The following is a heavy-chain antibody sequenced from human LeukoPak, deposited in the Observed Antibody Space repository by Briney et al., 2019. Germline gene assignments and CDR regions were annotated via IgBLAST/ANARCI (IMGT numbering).Heavy chain of an antibody. CDR3: ARHASLYYDYVWGSFGYFDY. CDR1: GFTFSSYA. J-gene: IGHJ4*02. Sequence: GGSLRLSRAASGFTFSSYAMSWVRQAPGKGLEWVSAISGSGGSTYYADSVKGRFTISRDDSKNTLYLQMNSLRAEDTAVYYCARHASLYYDYVWGSFGYFDYWGQGTLVTVSS. CDR2: ISGSGGST. D-gene: IGHD3-16*01. V-gene: IGHV3-23*01.